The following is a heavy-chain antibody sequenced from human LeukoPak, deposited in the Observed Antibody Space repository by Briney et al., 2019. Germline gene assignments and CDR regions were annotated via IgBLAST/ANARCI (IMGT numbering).Heavy chain of an antibody. CDR3: TSLSNSYGMDV. V-gene: IGHV3-7*01. CDR1: GFGFSTSW. J-gene: IGHJ6*02. Sequence: GGSLRLSCAASGFGFSTSWMSWVRQAPGKGLEWVANIKQDGSEKYYVDSVKGRFTIFRDNAKNSVYLQMNSLRDEDTAVYYCTSLSNSYGMDVWGQGTTATVSS. CDR2: IKQDGSEK. D-gene: IGHD2/OR15-2a*01.